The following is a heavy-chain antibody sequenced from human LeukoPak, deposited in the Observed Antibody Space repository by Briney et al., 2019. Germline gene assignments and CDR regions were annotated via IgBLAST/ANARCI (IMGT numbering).Heavy chain of an antibody. CDR3: AKGRNEDGDAALNY. Sequence: GGCLRLSCAASGFTFSSYAMSWVRQAPGKGLEWISSISCSGGNTFYADSVKGRFTISRDNSKNTLDRQMNSLRAEDTAAYHCAKGRNEDGDAALNYWGQGTLVTVSS. J-gene: IGHJ4*02. V-gene: IGHV3-23*01. CDR2: ISCSGGNT. CDR1: GFTFSSYA. D-gene: IGHD4-17*01.